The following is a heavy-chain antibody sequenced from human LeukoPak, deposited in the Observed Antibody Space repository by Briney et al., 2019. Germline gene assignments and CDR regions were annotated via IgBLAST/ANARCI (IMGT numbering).Heavy chain of an antibody. CDR2: IQSSGIT. D-gene: IGHD2-21*01. J-gene: IGHJ4*02. CDR3: ARGGHSDFDF. V-gene: IGHV4-61*02. Sequence: SETLSLTYTVSGGSVSSGGYFYTWIRQPAGRGLEGFGRIQSSGITEYNPSLKHRVAISIDTSKNQFSLKLSSVTAAYTAVYYCARGGHSDFDFWGQGTLVTVSS. CDR1: GGSVSSGGYF.